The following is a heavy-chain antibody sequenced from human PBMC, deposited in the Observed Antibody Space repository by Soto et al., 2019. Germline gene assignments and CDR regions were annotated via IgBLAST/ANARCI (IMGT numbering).Heavy chain of an antibody. Sequence: EVQLLESGGGLVQPGGSLRLSCAASGFTFSSYAMSWVRQAPGKGLEWVSDISGSGGSTYYADSVKGRFTISRDNSKNALNPEMNNFRAEDAAVYYGENGGYYLPYWGQGTLVTVSS. V-gene: IGHV3-23*01. J-gene: IGHJ4*02. D-gene: IGHD3-22*01. CDR1: GFTFSSYA. CDR2: ISGSGGST. CDR3: ENGGYYLPY.